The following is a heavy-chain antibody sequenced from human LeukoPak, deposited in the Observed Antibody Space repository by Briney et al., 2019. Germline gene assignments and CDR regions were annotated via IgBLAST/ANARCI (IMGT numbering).Heavy chain of an antibody. D-gene: IGHD3-10*01. Sequence: GESLKISCKGSGYSFTSYWIAWVRQMPGKGLEWMGIIYLGDSDTRYSPSFQGQVTISADKSISTAYLQWSSLKASDTAMYYCASQNYYGSGSQEDYYYYMDVWGKGTTVTVSS. J-gene: IGHJ6*03. CDR2: IYLGDSDT. CDR3: ASQNYYGSGSQEDYYYYMDV. V-gene: IGHV5-51*01. CDR1: GYSFTSYW.